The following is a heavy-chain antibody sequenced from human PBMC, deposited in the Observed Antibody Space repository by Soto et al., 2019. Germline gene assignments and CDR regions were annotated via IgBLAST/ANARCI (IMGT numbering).Heavy chain of an antibody. CDR2: INHSGST. CDR1: GGSFSGYY. J-gene: IGHJ4*02. D-gene: IGHD6-13*01. CDR3: ARGHQLIAAAGNYYFEY. Sequence: SETLSLTCAVYGGSFSGYYWSWIRQPPGKGLEWIGEINHSGSTNYNPSLKSRVTISVDTSKNQFSLKLSSVTAADTAVYYCARGHQLIAAAGNYYFEYWGQGTLVTVSS. V-gene: IGHV4-34*01.